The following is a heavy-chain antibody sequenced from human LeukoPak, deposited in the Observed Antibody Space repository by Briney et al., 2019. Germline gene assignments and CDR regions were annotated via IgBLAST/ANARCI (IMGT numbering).Heavy chain of an antibody. Sequence: PSETLSITCAVYGGSFSGYYWSWIRQPPGKGLEWIGEINHSGSTNYIPSLKSRVTISVDTSKNQFSLKLSSVTAADTAVYYCARRTGAMVTWGLLSKRHGVYYFDYWGQGTLVTVSS. CDR1: GGSFSGYY. V-gene: IGHV4-34*01. D-gene: IGHD5-18*01. CDR2: INHSGST. CDR3: ARRTGAMVTWGLLSKRHGVYYFDY. J-gene: IGHJ4*02.